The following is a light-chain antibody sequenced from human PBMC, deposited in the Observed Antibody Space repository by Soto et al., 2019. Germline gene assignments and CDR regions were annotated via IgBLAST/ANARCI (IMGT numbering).Light chain of an antibody. V-gene: IGKV1-33*01. J-gene: IGKJ2*01. CDR3: QQYHNLPPYT. Sequence: GDSVTITCQASQDIGDYLNWYQHKPGKAPKVLIFDASNLETGVATRFSGSGSGTDFSLTITSLQPEDIATYYCQQYHNLPPYTFGQGTKVEIK. CDR1: QDIGDY. CDR2: DAS.